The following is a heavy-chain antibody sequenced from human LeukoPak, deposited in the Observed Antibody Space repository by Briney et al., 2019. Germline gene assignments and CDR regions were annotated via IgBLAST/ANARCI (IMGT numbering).Heavy chain of an antibody. J-gene: IGHJ6*03. CDR2: ISYDGSNK. CDR3: ARGNYDFWSGYSKYYHYYYMDV. CDR1: GFTFSSYA. D-gene: IGHD3-3*01. V-gene: IGHV3-30*04. Sequence: GGSLRLSCAASGFTFSSYAMHWVRQAPGKGLEWVAVISYDGSNKYYADSVKGRFTISRDNSKNTLYLQMNSLRAEDTAVYYCARGNYDFWSGYSKYYHYYYMDVWGKGTTGTVSS.